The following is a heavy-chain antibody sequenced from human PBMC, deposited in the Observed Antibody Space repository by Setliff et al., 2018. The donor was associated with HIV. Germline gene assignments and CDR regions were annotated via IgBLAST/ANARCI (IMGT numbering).Heavy chain of an antibody. D-gene: IGHD2-2*02. CDR2: INPNSGGT. Sequence: ASVKVSCKASGYTFTGYYMHWERQAPGQGLEWMGWINPNSGGTNYAQKFQGRVTMTRDTSISTAYMELSRLTSDDTAVYYCARSSISEYLLYYWGHGTLVTISS. V-gene: IGHV1-2*02. CDR3: ARSSISEYLLYY. J-gene: IGHJ4*01. CDR1: GYTFTGYY.